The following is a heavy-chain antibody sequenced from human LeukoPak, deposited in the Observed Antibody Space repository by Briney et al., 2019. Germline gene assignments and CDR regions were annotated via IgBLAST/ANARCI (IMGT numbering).Heavy chain of an antibody. D-gene: IGHD2-21*02. CDR1: GYTFTGYY. J-gene: IGHJ5*02. V-gene: IGHV1-46*01. Sequence: GASVKVSCKASGYTFTGYYMHWVRQAPGQGLEWMGIINPSGGSTSYAQKFQGRVTMTRDTSTSTVYMELSGLRSEDTAVYYCARGGIVVVTAMGNWFDPWGQGTLVTVSS. CDR2: INPSGGST. CDR3: ARGGIVVVTAMGNWFDP.